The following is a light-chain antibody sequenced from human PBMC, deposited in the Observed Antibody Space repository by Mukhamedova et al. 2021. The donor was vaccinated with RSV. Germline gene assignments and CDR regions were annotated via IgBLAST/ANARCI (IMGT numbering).Light chain of an antibody. CDR2: GAS. V-gene: IGKV3-20*01. J-gene: IGKJ2*01. Sequence: QSVSSSYLAWYQQKPGQAPRLLIYGASSRATGIPDRFSGSGSGTDFTLTISRLEPEDFAVYYCQQYGSSPYTFGQGTKLEIK. CDR3: QQYGSSPYT. CDR1: QSVSSSY.